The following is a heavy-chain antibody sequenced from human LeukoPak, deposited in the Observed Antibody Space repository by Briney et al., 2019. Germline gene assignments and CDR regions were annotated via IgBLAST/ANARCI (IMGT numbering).Heavy chain of an antibody. D-gene: IGHD1-7*01. CDR3: ARSRAGTTVSAFDI. V-gene: IGHV4-59*01. CDR1: GGSISSYY. CDR2: IYYSGST. J-gene: IGHJ3*02. Sequence: SETLSLTCTVSGGSISSYYWSWIRQSPGKGLEWIGYIYYSGSTNYNPSLKSRVTISVDTSKNQFSLKLSSVTAADTAVYYCARSRAGTTVSAFDIWGQGTMVTVSS.